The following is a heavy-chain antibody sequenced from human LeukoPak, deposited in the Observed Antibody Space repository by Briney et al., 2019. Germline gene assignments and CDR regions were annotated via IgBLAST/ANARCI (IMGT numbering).Heavy chain of an antibody. V-gene: IGHV1-18*01. J-gene: IGHJ4*02. CDR1: GYTFTSYG. CDR3: ARVYWNQYYFDY. CDR2: ISAYNGNT. D-gene: IGHD1-1*01. Sequence: ASVKVSCKASGYTFTSYGISWVRQAPGQGLEWMGWISAYNGNTNYAQKLQGRVTMTTDTSTSTAYMELSRLRSDDTAVYYCARVYWNQYYFDYWGQGTLVTVSS.